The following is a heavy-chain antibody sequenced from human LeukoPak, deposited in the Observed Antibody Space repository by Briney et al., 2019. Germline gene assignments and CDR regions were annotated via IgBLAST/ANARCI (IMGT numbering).Heavy chain of an antibody. V-gene: IGHV4-59*08. Sequence: SETLTLTCTVSGGSISSYYWSWIRQPPGKGLEWIGYIYYSGSTNYNPSLKSRVTISVDTSKNQFSLKLSSVTAADTAVYYCARHGSVVVVPAASYYYGMDVWGQGTTVTVSS. D-gene: IGHD2-2*01. CDR2: IYYSGST. CDR3: ARHGSVVVVPAASYYYGMDV. CDR1: GGSISSYY. J-gene: IGHJ6*02.